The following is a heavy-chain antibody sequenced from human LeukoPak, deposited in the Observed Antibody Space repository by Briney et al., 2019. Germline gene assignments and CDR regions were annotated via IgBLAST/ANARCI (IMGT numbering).Heavy chain of an antibody. CDR1: GGSFSGYF. Sequence: PSETLSLTCAVYGGSFSGYFWSWIRQPPGKGLEWIGEISHSGSTNYNPSLKSRVSTSVDRSKNQFSLKLSSVTAADTAVYYCARSNYYDSSGYYPAFDYWGQGTLVTVSS. D-gene: IGHD3-22*01. CDR3: ARSNYYDSSGYYPAFDY. V-gene: IGHV4-34*01. CDR2: ISHSGST. J-gene: IGHJ4*02.